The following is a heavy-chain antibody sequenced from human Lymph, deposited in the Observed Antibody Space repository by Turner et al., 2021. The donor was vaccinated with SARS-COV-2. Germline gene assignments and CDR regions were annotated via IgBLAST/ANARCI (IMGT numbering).Heavy chain of an antibody. Sequence: QVQLQESRPGMVRPSQTLSLTCTVSGDSISSGGYYWSWSRQPPGKGLEWIGYIHYSGSTYYIPSLKSRVTISVDTSKIQFALKLMSVTAADAAVYYCARVVVLRRAYFDFWGQGTMVTVSS. J-gene: IGHJ4*02. V-gene: IGHV4-30-4*01. CDR3: ARVVVLRRAYFDF. D-gene: IGHD2-8*01. CDR1: GDSISSGGYY. CDR2: IHYSGST.